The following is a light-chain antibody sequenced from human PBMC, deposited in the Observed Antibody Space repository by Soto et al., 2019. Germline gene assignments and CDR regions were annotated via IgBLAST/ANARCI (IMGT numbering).Light chain of an antibody. CDR3: QQYNSYSRT. Sequence: DIQMTQPPSTLSASVGDRVTITCRASQSISIWLAWYQQKPGKAPKLLIYKASSLESGVPSRFSGSGSGTEFTLTISSLQPDDFATYYCQQYNSYSRTFGQGTKVDIK. J-gene: IGKJ1*01. V-gene: IGKV1-5*03. CDR2: KAS. CDR1: QSISIW.